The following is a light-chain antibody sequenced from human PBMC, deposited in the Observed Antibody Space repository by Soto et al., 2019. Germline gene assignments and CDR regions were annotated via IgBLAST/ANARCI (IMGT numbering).Light chain of an antibody. V-gene: IGKV3-15*01. J-gene: IGKJ1*01. CDR2: DTS. CDR1: QGIGDT. Sequence: EVVMRQSLATLCVSPGEGATLSCRASQGIGDTLAWYQHKPGQTPRLLIYDTSTRATGVPTRFSGSRSGAEFTLTINSLQSEDFAVYYCQQSNNWPWTFGQGTKVDI. CDR3: QQSNNWPWT.